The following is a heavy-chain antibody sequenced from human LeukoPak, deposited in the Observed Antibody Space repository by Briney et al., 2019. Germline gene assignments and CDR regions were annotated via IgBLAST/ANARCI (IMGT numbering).Heavy chain of an antibody. Sequence: PGGSLRLSCAASGFTFSSYSMNWVRQAPGKGLEWVSSISSSSSYIYYADSVKGRFTISRDNAKNSLYLQMNSLRAEDTAVYYCARDNRIAVGIENFDYWGHGTLVTVSS. CDR1: GFTFSSYS. D-gene: IGHD6-19*01. CDR2: ISSSSSYI. V-gene: IGHV3-21*01. CDR3: ARDNRIAVGIENFDY. J-gene: IGHJ4*01.